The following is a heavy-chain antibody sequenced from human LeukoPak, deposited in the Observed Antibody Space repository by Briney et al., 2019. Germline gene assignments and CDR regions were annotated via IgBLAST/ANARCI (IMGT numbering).Heavy chain of an antibody. CDR1: GYSFRNFG. CDR2: ISPYDGEK. CDR3: ARVKFVRWFDP. J-gene: IGHJ5*02. D-gene: IGHD2/OR15-2a*01. V-gene: IGHV1-18*01. Sequence: ASVRVSCKASGYSFRNFGITWVRRAPGQGLEWMGWISPYDGEKNYAQNLQGRVTMTIDTSTSTAYMELRSLRSDDTAVYYCARVKFVRWFDPWGQGTLVTVSS.